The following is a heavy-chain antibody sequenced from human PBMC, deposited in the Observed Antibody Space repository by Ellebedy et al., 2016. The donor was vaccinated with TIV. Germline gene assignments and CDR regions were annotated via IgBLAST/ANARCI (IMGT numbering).Heavy chain of an antibody. CDR1: GFRFEDYA. D-gene: IGHD5-18*01. CDR2: ITWNSGTR. CDR3: VKDSPESGYSFGYYDY. Sequence: SLKISXAASGFRFEDYAMHWVRQVPGKGLEWVSGITWNSGTRNYADSVKGRFTISRDNAKNSLYLQMNSLRPEDTALYYCVKDSPESGYSFGYYDYWGRGTLVTVSS. V-gene: IGHV3-9*01. J-gene: IGHJ4*02.